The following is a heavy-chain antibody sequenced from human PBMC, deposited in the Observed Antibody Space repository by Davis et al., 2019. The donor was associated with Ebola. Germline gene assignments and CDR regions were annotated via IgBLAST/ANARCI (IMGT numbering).Heavy chain of an antibody. V-gene: IGHV1-69*04. CDR2: IIPILGIA. Sequence: SVKVSCKASGGTFISYAISWVRQAPGQGLEWMGRIIPILGIANYAQKFQGRVTITADKSTSTAYMELSSLRSEDTAVYYCARYGDYASFAGWGQGTLVTVSS. CDR3: ARYGDYASFAG. D-gene: IGHD4-17*01. CDR1: GGTFISYA. J-gene: IGHJ4*02.